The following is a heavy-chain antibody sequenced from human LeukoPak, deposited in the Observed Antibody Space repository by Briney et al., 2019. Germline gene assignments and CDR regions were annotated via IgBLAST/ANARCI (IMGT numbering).Heavy chain of an antibody. J-gene: IGHJ4*02. D-gene: IGHD1-7*01. CDR1: GFTFRSSG. V-gene: IGHV3-74*01. CDR3: ATAGNYRFDY. Sequence: GGSLRLSCAPSGFTFRSSGVHWPRHFPGKGLVWVSRINSDGSTTNYADSVKGRFTISRDNAKNTLYLQMDSLRADDTAVYYCATAGNYRFDYWGQGTLVTVSS. CDR2: INSDGSTT.